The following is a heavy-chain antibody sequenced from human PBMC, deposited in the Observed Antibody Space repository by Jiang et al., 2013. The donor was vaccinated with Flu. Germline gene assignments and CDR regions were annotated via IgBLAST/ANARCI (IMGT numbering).Heavy chain of an antibody. D-gene: IGHD3-3*01. J-gene: IGHJ5*02. CDR1: GYSISSGYY. V-gene: IGHV4-38-2*01. Sequence: TCAVSGYSISSGYYWGWIRQPPGKGLEWIGSIYHSGSTYYNPSLKSRVTISVDTSKNQFSLKLSSVTAADTAVYYCARSHPWDFWSGYYIGWFDPWGQGTLVTVSS. CDR2: IYHSGST. CDR3: ARSHPWDFWSGYYIGWFDP.